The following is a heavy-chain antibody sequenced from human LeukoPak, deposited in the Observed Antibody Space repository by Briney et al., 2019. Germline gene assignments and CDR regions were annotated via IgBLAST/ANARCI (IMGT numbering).Heavy chain of an antibody. CDR2: ISWNSGSI. J-gene: IGHJ6*03. CDR3: AKVAKEDYYYYYMDV. V-gene: IGHV3-9*01. CDR1: GFTFDDYA. Sequence: GGSLRLSCAASGFTFDDYAMHWVRQAPGKGLEWVSGISWNSGSIGYADSVKGRFTISRDNAKNSLCLQMNSLRAEDTALYYCAKVAKEDYYYYYMDVWGKGTTVTVSS.